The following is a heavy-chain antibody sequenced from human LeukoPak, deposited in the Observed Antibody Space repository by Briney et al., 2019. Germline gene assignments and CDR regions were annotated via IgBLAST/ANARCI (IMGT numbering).Heavy chain of an antibody. J-gene: IGHJ5*02. Sequence: GGSLRLSCTVSGFTVSSNSMSWVRQAPGKGLEWVSFIYSDNTHYSDSVKGRFTISRDNSKNTLYLQMNSLRAEDTAVYYCARETGGYSSSWYRNNWFDPWGQGTLVTVSS. V-gene: IGHV3-53*01. CDR2: IYSDNT. CDR3: ARETGGYSSSWYRNNWFDP. CDR1: GFTVSSNS. D-gene: IGHD6-13*01.